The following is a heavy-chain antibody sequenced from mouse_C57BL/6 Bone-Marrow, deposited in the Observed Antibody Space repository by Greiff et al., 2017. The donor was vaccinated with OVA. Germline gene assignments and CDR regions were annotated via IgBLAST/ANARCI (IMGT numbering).Heavy chain of an antibody. CDR3: ALYYSKVYAMDY. V-gene: IGHV1-64*01. D-gene: IGHD2-5*01. J-gene: IGHJ4*01. Sequence: QVHVKQPGAELVKPGASVKLSCKASGYTFTSYWMHWVKQRPGQGLEWIGMIHPNSGSTNYNEKFKSKATLTVDKSSSTAYMQLSSLTSEDSAVYYCALYYSKVYAMDYWGQGTSVTVSS. CDR1: GYTFTSYW. CDR2: IHPNSGST.